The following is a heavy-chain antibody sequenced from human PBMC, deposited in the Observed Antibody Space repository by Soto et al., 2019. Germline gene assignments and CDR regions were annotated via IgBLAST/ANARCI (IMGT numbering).Heavy chain of an antibody. CDR3: ARSLLDEYSSSWRSAYYGMDV. Sequence: GASVKVCCKARRFTFSAYYIYSARHYTGQWLEWIGWINPNSGGTNNAQKFQGRVTMTRDTSTSTVYMELSALISDDTAVYYCARSLLDEYSSSWRSAYYGMDVWGQGTTVTVSS. CDR2: INPNSGGT. CDR1: RFTFSAYY. V-gene: IGHV1-2*02. D-gene: IGHD6-13*01. J-gene: IGHJ6*02.